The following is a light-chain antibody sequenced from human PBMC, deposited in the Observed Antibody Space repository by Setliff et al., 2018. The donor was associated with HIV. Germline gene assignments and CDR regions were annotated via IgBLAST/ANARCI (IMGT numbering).Light chain of an antibody. CDR2: DVS. J-gene: IGLJ3*02. CDR1: SSDVGGYNY. V-gene: IGLV2-11*01. Sequence: QSVLTQPRSVSGSPGQSVTISCSGTSSDVGGYNYVSWYQQHPGKAPKLMIYDVSERPSGVPDRFSGSKSGNTASLTISGLQAEDEADYYCSSYAGSYTLFGGGTKVTVL. CDR3: SSYAGSYTL.